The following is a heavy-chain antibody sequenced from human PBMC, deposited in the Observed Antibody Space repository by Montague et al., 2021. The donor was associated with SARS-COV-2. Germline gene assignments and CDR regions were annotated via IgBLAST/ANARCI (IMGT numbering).Heavy chain of an antibody. CDR2: TNYRSKWTS. Sequence: CAISRDSVWSNTAAWNWIRQSPSGGLEWLGRTNYRSKWTSDYATXVEGRISIDPDTSKNQFFLHLRSVTPEDTGVYYCVRDTGSAQAGFDAWGQGTLVTVSS. V-gene: IGHV6-1*01. CDR3: VRDTGSAQAGFDA. J-gene: IGHJ4*02. CDR1: RDSVWSNTAA. D-gene: IGHD4-17*01.